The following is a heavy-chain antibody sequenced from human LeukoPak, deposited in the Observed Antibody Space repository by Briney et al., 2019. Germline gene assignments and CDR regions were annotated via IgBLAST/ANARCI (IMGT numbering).Heavy chain of an antibody. V-gene: IGHV3-30*18. CDR2: ISYDGNHK. J-gene: IGHJ4*02. CDR1: GFTFSSG. Sequence: GGSLRLSCAASGFTFSSGMHWVRQAPGKGLEWVAVISYDGNHKYYGDSVKGRFPISRDNSRNTLYLQMDSLKTEDTAVYYCAKGELHFNTCSFDYWGQGTLVTVSS. CDR3: AKGELHFNTCSFDY. D-gene: IGHD1-26*01.